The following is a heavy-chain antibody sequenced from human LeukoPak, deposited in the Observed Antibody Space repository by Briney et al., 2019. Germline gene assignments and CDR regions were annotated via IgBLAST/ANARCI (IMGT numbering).Heavy chain of an antibody. CDR2: IRYDGSNK. Sequence: GGSLRLSCAASGFTFSSYGMHWVRQAPGKGLEWVAFIRYDGSNKYYADSVKGRFTIYRDNSKNTLYLQMNSLRAEDTAVYYCATSRGSVTAIDYFDYWGQGTLVTVSS. CDR3: ATSRGSVTAIDYFDY. CDR1: GFTFSSYG. D-gene: IGHD2-21*02. V-gene: IGHV3-30*02. J-gene: IGHJ4*02.